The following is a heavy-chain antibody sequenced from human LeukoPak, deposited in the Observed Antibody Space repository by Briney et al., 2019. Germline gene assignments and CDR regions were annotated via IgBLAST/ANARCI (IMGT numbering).Heavy chain of an antibody. CDR2: IIPIFGTA. CDR3: ARDLGLLSEGSGWYY. J-gene: IGHJ4*02. CDR1: GGTFSSYA. Sequence: GASVKVSCKASGGTFSSYAISWVRQAPGQGLEWMGGIIPIFGTANYAQKFQGRVTITADESTSTAYMELSSLRSEDTAVYYCARDLGLLSEGSGWYYWGQGTLVTVFS. V-gene: IGHV1-69*13. D-gene: IGHD6-19*01.